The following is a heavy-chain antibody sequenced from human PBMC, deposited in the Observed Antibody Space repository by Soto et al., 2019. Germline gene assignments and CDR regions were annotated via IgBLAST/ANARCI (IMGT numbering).Heavy chain of an antibody. Sequence: SETLSLTCTVSGGSISSSSYYWGWIRQPPGKGLEWIGSIYYSGSTYYNPSLKSRVTISVDTSKNQFSLKLSSVTAADTAVYYCARLGLSNYERKKNYYYYYGMDVWGQGTTVTVSS. V-gene: IGHV4-39*01. CDR2: IYYSGST. CDR3: ARLGLSNYERKKNYYYYYGMDV. CDR1: GGSISSSSYY. J-gene: IGHJ6*02. D-gene: IGHD4-4*01.